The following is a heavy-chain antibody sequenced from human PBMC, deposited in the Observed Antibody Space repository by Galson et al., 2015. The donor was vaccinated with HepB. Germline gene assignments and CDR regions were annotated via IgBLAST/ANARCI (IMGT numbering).Heavy chain of an antibody. D-gene: IGHD3/OR15-3a*01. CDR1: GFTFSGFG. CDR3: AKVPYEFWSGYFDY. CDR2: ISYDGSNK. V-gene: IGHV3-30*18. Sequence: SLRLSCAASGFTFSGFGMHWVRQPPGKGLEWVAVISYDGSNKYYADSVKGRFTISRDNSKNTLYLQMNSLRAEDTAVYYCAKVPYEFWSGYFDYWGQGTLVTVSS. J-gene: IGHJ4*02.